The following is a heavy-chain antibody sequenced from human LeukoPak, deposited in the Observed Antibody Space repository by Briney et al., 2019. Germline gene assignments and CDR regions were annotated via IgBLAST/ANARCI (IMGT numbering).Heavy chain of an antibody. V-gene: IGHV4-38-2*02. J-gene: IGHJ4*02. CDR1: GYSVTSGYY. Sequence: PSETLSLTCTVSGYSVTSGYYWGWIRQPPGKGLEWIGSIYHSGSTYYNPSLQSRVTISVDTSKNQFSLKLSSVTAADTAVYYCFLYCSSISCSLDYWGQGTLVTVSS. CDR2: IYHSGST. CDR3: FLYCSSISCSLDY. D-gene: IGHD2-2*01.